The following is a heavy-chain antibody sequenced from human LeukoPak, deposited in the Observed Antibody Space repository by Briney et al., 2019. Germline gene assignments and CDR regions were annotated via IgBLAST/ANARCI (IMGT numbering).Heavy chain of an antibody. D-gene: IGHD2-15*01. J-gene: IGHJ4*02. V-gene: IGHV3-30-3*01. CDR3: ARDRKELLREYYFDY. CDR1: GFTFSSYA. Sequence: AGGSLRLSCAASGFTFSSYAMHWVRQAPGKGLEWVAVIPYDGSNKYYADSVKGRFTISRDNSKNTLYLQMNSLRAEDTAVYYCARDRKELLREYYFDYWGQGTLVTVSS. CDR2: IPYDGSNK.